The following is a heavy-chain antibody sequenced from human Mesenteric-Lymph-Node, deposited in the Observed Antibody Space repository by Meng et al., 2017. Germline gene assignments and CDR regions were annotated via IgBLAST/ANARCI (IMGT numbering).Heavy chain of an antibody. CDR3: AKLLAAGFRQEAYFDY. CDR2: ISAGSAGT. D-gene: IGHD6-13*01. V-gene: IGHV3-23*01. Sequence: GESLKISCAASGFRFSSNAMAWVRQAAGKGLEWVSAISAGSAGTYYIDSVKGRFTISRDNSKNTVYLQMNSLRAEDTAVYYCAKLLAAGFRQEAYFDYWGQGTLVTVSS. CDR1: GFRFSSNA. J-gene: IGHJ4*02.